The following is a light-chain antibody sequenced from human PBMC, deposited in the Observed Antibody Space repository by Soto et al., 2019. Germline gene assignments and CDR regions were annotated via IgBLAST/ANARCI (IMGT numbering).Light chain of an antibody. CDR3: QQYNNWPGT. Sequence: EIVMTQSPATRSVSPGERATLSGRASQSVSTNLAWYQQKPGQAPRLLIYGASTRATGIPARLSGSGSGTEFTLTISRLQSEDFAVYYCQQYNNWPGTLGQGTKVEIK. V-gene: IGKV3-15*01. CDR1: QSVSTN. J-gene: IGKJ1*01. CDR2: GAS.